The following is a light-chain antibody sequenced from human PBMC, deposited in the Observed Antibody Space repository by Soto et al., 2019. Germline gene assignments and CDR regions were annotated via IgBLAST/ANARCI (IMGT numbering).Light chain of an antibody. CDR3: HQYHSPPQT. Sequence: EIVLMQSPGTLYLSPGERATLSCRASQTMTRAYVAWYQQKPGQAPRLLIYAASYRATGISDKFSGSGSGTDFSLTISRLEPEDSAVYYFHQYHSPPQTFGQGTKVEIK. CDR2: AAS. CDR1: QTMTRAY. J-gene: IGKJ2*01. V-gene: IGKV3-20*01.